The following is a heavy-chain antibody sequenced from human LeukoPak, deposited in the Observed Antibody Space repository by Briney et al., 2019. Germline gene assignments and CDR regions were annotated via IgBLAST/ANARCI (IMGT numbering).Heavy chain of an antibody. CDR1: GYTFTSYD. J-gene: IGHJ6*03. CDR3: ASFYGSGAGSYYYYMDV. Sequence: GASVKVSCKASGYTFTSYDINWVRQATGQGLEWMGWMNPNSGNTGYAQKFRGRVTMTRNTSISTAYMELSSLRSEDTAVYYCASFYGSGAGSYYYYMDVWGKGTTVTISS. D-gene: IGHD3-10*01. CDR2: MNPNSGNT. V-gene: IGHV1-8*01.